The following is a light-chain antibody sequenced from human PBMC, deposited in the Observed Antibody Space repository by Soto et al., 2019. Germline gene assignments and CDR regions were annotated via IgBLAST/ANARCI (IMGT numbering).Light chain of an antibody. CDR2: GVT. Sequence: QSVLTQPASVSGSPGQSITISCTGTSSDIGAYNYVSWYQQYPGKAPKLMIYGVTNRPSGVSNRFSGSKTGNTASLTFSGLQAEDEADYYCFSHRSGDSHVFGTGTKVTGL. V-gene: IGLV2-14*01. CDR1: SSDIGAYNY. J-gene: IGLJ1*01. CDR3: FSHRSGDSHV.